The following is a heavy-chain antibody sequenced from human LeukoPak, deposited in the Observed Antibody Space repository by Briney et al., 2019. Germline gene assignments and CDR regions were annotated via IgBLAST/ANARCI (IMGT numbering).Heavy chain of an antibody. D-gene: IGHD3-9*01. J-gene: IGHJ4*02. CDR2: INHRGST. CDR1: GGSFRGYY. CDR3: ARGDILTGYSY. V-gene: IGHV4-34*01. Sequence: SEALSLTCAVSGGSFRGYYWSWIRQPPGKGLEWIGEINHRGSTKYNPSLKSRVTISVDTSKNQFSLNLRTGTAADTAVYYCARGDILTGYSYWGQGTLVTVSS.